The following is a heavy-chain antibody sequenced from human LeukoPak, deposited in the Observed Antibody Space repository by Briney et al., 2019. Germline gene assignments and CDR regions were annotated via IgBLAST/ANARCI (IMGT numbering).Heavy chain of an antibody. Sequence: GASVKVSCKASGYTFTSYGISWVRQAPGQGLEWMGWISAYNGNTNYAQKLQGRVTMTTDTSTSTAYMELRSLRSDDTAVYYCARVGNSSSWYLGYYYYYYYMDVWGKGTTVTVSS. CDR3: ARVGNSSSWYLGYYYYYYYMDV. CDR2: ISAYNGNT. V-gene: IGHV1-18*01. D-gene: IGHD6-13*01. J-gene: IGHJ6*03. CDR1: GYTFTSYG.